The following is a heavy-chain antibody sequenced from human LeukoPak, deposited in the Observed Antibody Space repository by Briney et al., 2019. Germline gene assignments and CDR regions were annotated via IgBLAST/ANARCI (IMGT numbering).Heavy chain of an antibody. CDR2: IIPILGIA. J-gene: IGHJ5*02. CDR3: ARGVVPAAIPRAFDP. Sequence: ASVKVSCKASGGTFSSYTISWVRQAPGQGLEWMGRIIPILGIANYAQKFQGRVTITADKSTSTAYMEQSSLRSEDTAVYYCARGVVPAAIPRAFDPWGQGTLVTVSS. V-gene: IGHV1-69*02. CDR1: GGTFSSYT. D-gene: IGHD2-2*02.